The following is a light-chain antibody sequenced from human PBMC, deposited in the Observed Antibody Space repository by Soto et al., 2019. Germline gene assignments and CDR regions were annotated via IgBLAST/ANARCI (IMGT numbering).Light chain of an antibody. CDR1: QSLLHSDVKTY. J-gene: IGKJ2*01. CDR2: DVS. V-gene: IGKV2-29*01. CDR3: MQGIQLPPCT. Sequence: DILMTHTPLYLSVTPGQPASISCKSSQSLLHSDVKTYLYWYLQKPGQSPQLLIYDVSSLFSGVPDRFSGISSGTDVTLTISRVEAEDVGVYYWMQGIQLPPCTFGQGTKVEIE.